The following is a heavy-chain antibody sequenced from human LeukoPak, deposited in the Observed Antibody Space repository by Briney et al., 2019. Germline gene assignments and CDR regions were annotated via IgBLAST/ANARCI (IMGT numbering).Heavy chain of an antibody. V-gene: IGHV3-33*01. D-gene: IGHD3-22*01. CDR2: IWYDGSNK. CDR3: ARGGAVPSSGYTNYFDY. Sequence: GGSLRLFCAASGFTFSSYGMHWVRQAPGKGLEWVAVIWYDGSNKYYADSVKGRFTISRDNSKNTLYLQMNSLRAEDTAVYYCARGGAVPSSGYTNYFDYWGQGTLVTASS. CDR1: GFTFSSYG. J-gene: IGHJ4*02.